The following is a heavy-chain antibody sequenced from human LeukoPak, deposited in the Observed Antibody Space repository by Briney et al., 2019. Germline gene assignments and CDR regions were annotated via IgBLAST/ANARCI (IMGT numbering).Heavy chain of an antibody. Sequence: ASVKVSCKASGGTFSSYAISWVRQAPGQGLERMGRIIPIFGTANYAQKFQGRVTITTDESTSTAYMELSSLRSEDTAVYYCARDRHSGIDRASDAFDIWGQGTMVTVSS. D-gene: IGHD1-26*01. CDR2: IIPIFGTA. CDR1: GGTFSSYA. V-gene: IGHV1-69*05. J-gene: IGHJ3*02. CDR3: ARDRHSGIDRASDAFDI.